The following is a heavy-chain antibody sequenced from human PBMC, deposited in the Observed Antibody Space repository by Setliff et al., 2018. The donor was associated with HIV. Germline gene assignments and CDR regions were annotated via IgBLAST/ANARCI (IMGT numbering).Heavy chain of an antibody. CDR3: ARDNSDYYGSGSHYWYGMDV. Sequence: PSETLSLTCTVSGDSINSGTSYWGWIRQPAGKGLEWIGRLHLSGDTNYNPSLKSRFPMSIDTSKIQFSLTLRSVSAADTAVYYCARDNSDYYGSGSHYWYGMDVWGQGTTVTVSS. V-gene: IGHV4-61*02. CDR1: GDSINSGTSY. D-gene: IGHD3-10*01. CDR2: LHLSGDT. J-gene: IGHJ6*01.